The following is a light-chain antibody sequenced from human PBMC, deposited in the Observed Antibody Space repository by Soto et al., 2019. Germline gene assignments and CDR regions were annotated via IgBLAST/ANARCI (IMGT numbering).Light chain of an antibody. J-gene: IGKJ4*01. CDR3: QQALQTPLT. CDR1: QSLLHRTGRNY. CDR2: LGS. V-gene: IGKV2-28*01. Sequence: DIEMTQSPLSLAVTPGEPASISCRSSQSLLHRTGRNYLAWYLKKPGQSLQLLIYLGSNRASGVPDRFSGSGSGTYFTLKISRVEAEDVGIYYCQQALQTPLTFGGGTKVELK.